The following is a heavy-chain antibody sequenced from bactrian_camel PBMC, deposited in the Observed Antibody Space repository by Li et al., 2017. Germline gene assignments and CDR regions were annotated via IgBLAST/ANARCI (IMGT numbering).Heavy chain of an antibody. Sequence: HVQLVESGGGLVQPGRSLRLSCVASGFIFSSYGMSWVRQAPGKGLEWVSGISKDGSRTYYADSVKGRTTISRANAKNTVALQMSSLKPEDTAVYYCVRNSMSSFDYWGQGTQV. V-gene: IGHV3S6*01. D-gene: IGHD2*01. CDR1: GFIFSSYG. J-gene: IGHJ4*01. CDR2: ISKDGSRT. CDR3: VRNSMSSFDY.